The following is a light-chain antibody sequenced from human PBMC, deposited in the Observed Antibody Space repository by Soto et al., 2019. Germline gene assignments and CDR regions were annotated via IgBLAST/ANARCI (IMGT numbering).Light chain of an antibody. Sequence: QSVLTQPASVSGSPGQSITISCTGTSSDVGSYNLVSWYQQHPGKAPKLMIYEVSKRPSGVSNRFSGSKSGNTASLTISGLQAEDEADYYCCSYAGSSTFVFGTVTKLTVL. J-gene: IGLJ1*01. CDR3: CSYAGSSTFV. CDR2: EVS. CDR1: SSDVGSYNL. V-gene: IGLV2-23*02.